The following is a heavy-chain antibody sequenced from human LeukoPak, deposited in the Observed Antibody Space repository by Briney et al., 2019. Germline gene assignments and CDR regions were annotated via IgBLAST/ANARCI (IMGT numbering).Heavy chain of an antibody. CDR2: IIPIFGTA. V-gene: IGHV1-69*13. Sequence: GASVKVSCKASGYALSGYYMHWVRQAPGQGLEWMGGIIPIFGTANYAQKFQGRVTITADESTSTAYMELSSLRSEDTAVYYCARDPGGDGFNWGQGTLVTVSS. J-gene: IGHJ4*02. D-gene: IGHD5-24*01. CDR3: ARDPGGDGFN. CDR1: GYALSGYY.